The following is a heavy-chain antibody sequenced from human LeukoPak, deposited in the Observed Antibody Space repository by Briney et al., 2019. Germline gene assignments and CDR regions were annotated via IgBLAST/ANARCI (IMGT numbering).Heavy chain of an antibody. Sequence: GGSLRLSCAASGFTFSSYEMNWVRQAPGKGLEWVSYISSSGSTIYYADSVKGRVTISRDNAKNSLYLQMNSLRAEDTAVYYCARDWRLDWFDPWGQGTLVTVSS. CDR2: ISSSGSTI. J-gene: IGHJ5*02. CDR1: GFTFSSYE. D-gene: IGHD3-3*01. V-gene: IGHV3-48*03. CDR3: ARDWRLDWFDP.